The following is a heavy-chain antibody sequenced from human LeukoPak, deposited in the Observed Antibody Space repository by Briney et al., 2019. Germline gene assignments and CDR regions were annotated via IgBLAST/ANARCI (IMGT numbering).Heavy chain of an antibody. CDR3: ARDSGAGKYYYGSGSYYAAYYFDY. V-gene: IGHV3-7*01. CDR2: IKQDGSEK. J-gene: IGHJ4*02. Sequence: GGSLRLSCAASGFTFSSYWMSWVRQAPGKGLEWVANIKQDGSEKYYADSVKGRFTISRDNSKNTLYLQMISLRAEDTAVYYCARDSGAGKYYYGSGSYYAAYYFDYWGQGTLVTVSS. CDR1: GFTFSSYW. D-gene: IGHD3-10*01.